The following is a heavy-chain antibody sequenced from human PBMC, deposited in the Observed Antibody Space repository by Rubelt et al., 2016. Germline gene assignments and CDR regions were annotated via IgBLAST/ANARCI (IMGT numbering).Heavy chain of an antibody. J-gene: IGHJ1*01. V-gene: IGHV3-21*06. CDR1: GFSFNTYK. CDR3: ARVPYCSGGNCYEYFQY. CDR2: IYTDGTYI. Sequence: PGGSLRLSCEASGFSFNTYKMNWVSQAPGKGLEWVSSIYTDGTYIYYADSVKGRFTISRDNGKNSLYLQMNSLRAEDTAIYYCARVPYCSGGNCYEYFQYWGQGTLVTVSS. D-gene: IGHD2-15*01.